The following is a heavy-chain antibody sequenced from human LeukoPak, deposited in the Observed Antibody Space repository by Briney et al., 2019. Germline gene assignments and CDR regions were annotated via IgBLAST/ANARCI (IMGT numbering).Heavy chain of an antibody. CDR3: ARAIGDGYNYLDY. CDR1: GGTFSSYA. Sequence: SVKVSCKASGGTFSSYAISWVRQAPGQGLEWMGGIIPIFGTANYAQKFQGRVTITADESTSTAYMELSSLRSVDTAVYYCARAIGDGYNYLDYWGQGTLVTVSS. D-gene: IGHD5-24*01. CDR2: IIPIFGTA. V-gene: IGHV1-69*01. J-gene: IGHJ4*02.